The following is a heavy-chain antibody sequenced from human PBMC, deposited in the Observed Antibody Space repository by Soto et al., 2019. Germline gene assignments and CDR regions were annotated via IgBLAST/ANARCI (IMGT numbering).Heavy chain of an antibody. Sequence: ASVKVSCKASGYTFTSYYMHWVRQARGQRLEWIGWIVAGSGNTNYAQKLQDRVTMTTNTSTSTAYMELRSLRSDDTAVYYCARDDCSGGSCFTSIDYWGQGTLVTVSS. CDR3: ARDDCSGGSCFTSIDY. J-gene: IGHJ4*02. CDR1: GYTFTSYY. CDR2: IVAGSGNT. V-gene: IGHV1-18*04. D-gene: IGHD2-15*01.